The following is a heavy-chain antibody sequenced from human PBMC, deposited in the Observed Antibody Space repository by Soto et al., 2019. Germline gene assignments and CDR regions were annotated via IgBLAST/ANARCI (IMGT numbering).Heavy chain of an antibody. CDR2: ISSDGNTK. V-gene: IGHV3-30*18. CDR3: AKEVAVAGDFDY. Sequence: GGSLRLSCVASGFTFSGYGIHWVRQAPGKGLEWVAVISSDGNTKYYADSMKGRFTISRDNSKNTLYLQMDSLRPEDTAVYYCAKEVAVAGDFDYWGHGTLVTVSS. J-gene: IGHJ4*01. D-gene: IGHD6-19*01. CDR1: GFTFSGYG.